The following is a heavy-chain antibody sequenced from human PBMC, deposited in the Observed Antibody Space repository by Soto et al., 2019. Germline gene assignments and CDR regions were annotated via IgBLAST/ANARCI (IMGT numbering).Heavy chain of an antibody. CDR2: ISYSGST. D-gene: IGHD3-9*01. J-gene: IGHJ5*02. CDR3: ERVLVYDISIVYYTWFDP. V-gene: IGHV4-59*01. Sequence: SETLCLTCSVSAGSIISYYWSWIRQPPGKELEWIGYISYSGSTNYNHSLKSRVTITVDTSKNQFFQEPPSATSADAAMYYCERVLVYDISIVYYTWFDPWGEGPLVTVS. CDR1: AGSIISYY.